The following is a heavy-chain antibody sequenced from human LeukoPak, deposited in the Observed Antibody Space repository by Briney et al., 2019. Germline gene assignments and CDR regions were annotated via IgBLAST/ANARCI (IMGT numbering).Heavy chain of an antibody. V-gene: IGHV1-18*04. CDR3: ARTYYGSGTYYTF. Sequence: ASVKVSCKASGYSFISYGVSWVRQGPGQGLEWMGWISPHSGNTNSAQKFQGRVTMTTDTSTSTAYMELRSLRSDDTAVYYCARTYYGSGTYYTFWGQETPVTVSS. CDR1: GYSFISYG. CDR2: ISPHSGNT. D-gene: IGHD3-10*01. J-gene: IGHJ1*01.